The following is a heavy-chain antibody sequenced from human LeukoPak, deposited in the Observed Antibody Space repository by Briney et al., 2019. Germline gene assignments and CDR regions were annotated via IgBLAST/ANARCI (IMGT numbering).Heavy chain of an antibody. CDR3: VSFGYYYDSSGYFDY. J-gene: IGHJ4*02. CDR2: IWYDGSNK. V-gene: IGHV3-33*01. CDR1: GFTFSSYG. Sequence: PGGSLRLSCAASGFTFSSYGMHWVRQAPGEGLEWVAVIWYDGSNKYYADSVKGRFTISRDNSKNTLYLQMNSLRAEDTAVYYCVSFGYYYDSSGYFDYWGQGTLVTVSS. D-gene: IGHD3-22*01.